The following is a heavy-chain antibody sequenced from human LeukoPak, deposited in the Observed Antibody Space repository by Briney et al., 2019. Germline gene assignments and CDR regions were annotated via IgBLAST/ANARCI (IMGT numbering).Heavy chain of an antibody. CDR3: ARGTRFGLRAAGNYFDY. Sequence: GGSLRLSCAASGFTFSSYAMSWVRQAPGKGLEWVSAISGSGGSTYYADSVKGRFTISRDNSKNTLYLQMNSLRAEDTAVYYCARGTRFGLRAAGNYFDYWGQGTLVTVSS. CDR2: ISGSGGST. V-gene: IGHV3-23*01. J-gene: IGHJ4*02. D-gene: IGHD3-3*01. CDR1: GFTFSSYA.